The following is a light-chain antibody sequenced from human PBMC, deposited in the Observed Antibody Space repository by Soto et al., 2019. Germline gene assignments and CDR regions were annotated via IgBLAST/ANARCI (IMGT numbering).Light chain of an antibody. CDR2: GAS. CDR1: QSVSSSY. Sequence: IVLTQSPGTLSLSPGERATLSCRASQSVSSSYLAWYQQKPGQAPRLLIYGASSRATGMPDRFSGSGSGTDFTLTISRLEPEDVAVYCCQHYGSSPNTFGPGTKVDIK. V-gene: IGKV3-20*01. CDR3: QHYGSSPNT. J-gene: IGKJ3*01.